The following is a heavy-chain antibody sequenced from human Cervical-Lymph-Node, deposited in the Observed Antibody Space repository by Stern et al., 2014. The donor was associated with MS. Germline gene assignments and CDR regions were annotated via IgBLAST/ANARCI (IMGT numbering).Heavy chain of an antibody. CDR2: MTYSGSS. D-gene: IGHD3-22*01. V-gene: IGHV4-59*02. J-gene: IGHJ4*02. CDR1: GGTVDIYS. Sequence: QVQLQESGPGLVKPSETLSLTCTVSGGTVDIYSRSWIRQPPGKGLEWIGYMTYSGSSNYNTSPNRQGSIPIDTDKNKFSLKLSSVTAADTAVYYCARRGEGYYDFSGYYLNYFDYWGQGALVTVSS. CDR3: ARRGEGYYDFSGYYLNYFDY.